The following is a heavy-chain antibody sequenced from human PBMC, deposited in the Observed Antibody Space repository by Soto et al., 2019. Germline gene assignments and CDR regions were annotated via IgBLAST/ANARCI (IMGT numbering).Heavy chain of an antibody. J-gene: IGHJ4*02. CDR2: IIPIIRVT. CDR3: ARESLGAKGADH. D-gene: IGHD7-27*01. V-gene: IGHV1-69*17. Sequence: QVQLLQSGAEVKRPGSSVKVSCESSGDTFNSYLISWVRQAPGQGLEWMGGIIPIIRVTHYAQRFQGRVTISALSSTGTAYMELTNLGFEDTALYYCARESLGAKGADHWGQGTLVTVSS. CDR1: GDTFNSYL.